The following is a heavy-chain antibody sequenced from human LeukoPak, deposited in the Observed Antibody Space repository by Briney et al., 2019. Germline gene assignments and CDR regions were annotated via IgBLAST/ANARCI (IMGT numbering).Heavy chain of an antibody. V-gene: IGHV3-13*01. Sequence: PGGSLRLSRAASGFTLSTYDMHRVRQTTGKGLECVSAIGTAVGTYYPGSVKGRFTISRENAKNSLYLQMNNLGVGETVVYFCARGWERGFDYWGQGTLVTVSS. J-gene: IGHJ4*02. CDR1: GFTLSTYD. CDR2: IGTAVGT. CDR3: ARGWERGFDY. D-gene: IGHD1-26*01.